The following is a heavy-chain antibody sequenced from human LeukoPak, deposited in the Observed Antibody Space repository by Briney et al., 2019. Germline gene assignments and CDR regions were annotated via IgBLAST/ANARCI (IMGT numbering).Heavy chain of an antibody. Sequence: ASVKASCKASGYAFSNYGISWVRQAPGQGLEWMGWISTYNGNTNYAQRLQGRVTMTTDTSTSTAYMELRSLRSDDTAEYFCASGTSYSSGWQYWGQGTLVTVSS. CDR1: GYAFSNYG. D-gene: IGHD6-19*01. CDR3: ASGTSYSSGWQY. J-gene: IGHJ4*02. V-gene: IGHV1-18*01. CDR2: ISTYNGNT.